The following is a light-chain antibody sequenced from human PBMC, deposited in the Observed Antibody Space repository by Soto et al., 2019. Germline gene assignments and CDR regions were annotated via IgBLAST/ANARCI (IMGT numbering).Light chain of an antibody. CDR2: GNN. Sequence: QSVLTQPPSASGTPGQTITISCSGGSSNIGINTVSWYEHLPGTAPRLLIYGNNQRPSGVPDRFSGSKSGTSASLAISGLQSEDEADYYCGAWDESLNGYVFGTGTKLTVL. J-gene: IGLJ1*01. CDR1: SSNIGINT. CDR3: GAWDESLNGYV. V-gene: IGLV1-44*01.